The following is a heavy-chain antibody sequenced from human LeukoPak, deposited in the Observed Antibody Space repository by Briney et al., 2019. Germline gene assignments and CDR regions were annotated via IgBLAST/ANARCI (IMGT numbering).Heavy chain of an antibody. CDR1: GYTFTGYY. Sequence: ASMKVSCKASGYTFTGYYIHWLRQAPGQGLEWMGFINPNSGGTNYAQKFQGRVTMTRDTSISTAYMELSSLTSDDTAVYYCARDLEGYHYGSGNYPQWGQGTLVTVSS. CDR2: INPNSGGT. V-gene: IGHV1-2*02. J-gene: IGHJ4*02. CDR3: ARDLEGYHYGSGNYPQ. D-gene: IGHD3-10*01.